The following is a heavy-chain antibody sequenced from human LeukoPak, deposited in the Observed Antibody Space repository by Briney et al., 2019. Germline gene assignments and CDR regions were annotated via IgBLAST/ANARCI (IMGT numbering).Heavy chain of an antibody. D-gene: IGHD6-13*01. CDR3: ARDLRAAGNNNWFDP. J-gene: IGHJ5*02. CDR2: IYYSGST. V-gene: IGHV4-59*01. Sequence: SETLSLTCTVSGGSISSYYWSWIRQPPGKGLEWIGYIYYSGSTNYNPYLKSRVTILVDTSKNQFSLKLSSVPATDTAVYYCARDLRAAGNNNWFDPWGQGTPVTVSS. CDR1: GGSISSYY.